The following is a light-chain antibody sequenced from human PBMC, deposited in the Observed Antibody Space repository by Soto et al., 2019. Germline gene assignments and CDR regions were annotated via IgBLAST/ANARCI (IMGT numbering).Light chain of an antibody. Sequence: IVLTQSPGNMALSPWERATLSCRASQSVSSSYLAWYQQKPGQAPRLLIYGASSRATGIPDRFSGSGSGTDFTLTISRLEPEEFAVYYCHQYGSSPRTFGQGTKVDIK. CDR2: GAS. CDR1: QSVSSSY. J-gene: IGKJ1*01. V-gene: IGKV3-20*01. CDR3: HQYGSSPRT.